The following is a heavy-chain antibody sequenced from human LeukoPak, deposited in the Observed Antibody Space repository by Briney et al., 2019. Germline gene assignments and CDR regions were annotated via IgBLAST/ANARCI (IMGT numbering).Heavy chain of an antibody. CDR1: GYSISSTNW. J-gene: IGHJ5*02. CDR3: ARLGSNNWFDP. CDR2: IYHSGST. V-gene: IGHV4-28*01. Sequence: PSDTLSLTCAISGYSISSTNWWGWMRQPPGKGLEWIGYIYHSGSTYYNPSLKSRVTMSMDTSKNQFSLKLSSVTAGDTAVYYCARLGSNNWFDPWGQGTLVTVSS.